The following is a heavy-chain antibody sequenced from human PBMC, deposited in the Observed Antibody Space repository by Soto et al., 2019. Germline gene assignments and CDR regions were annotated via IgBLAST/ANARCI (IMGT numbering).Heavy chain of an antibody. CDR3: ARVYCSGGSCFFYY. V-gene: IGHV4-34*01. CDR1: GGSFSGYY. J-gene: IGHJ4*02. CDR2: INHSGST. D-gene: IGHD2-15*01. Sequence: SETLSLTCAVYGGSFSGYYWSWIRQPPGKGLEWIGEINHSGSTNYNPSLKSRVTISVDTSKNQFSLKLSSVTAADTAVYYCARVYCSGGSCFFYYWGQGTLVTVSS.